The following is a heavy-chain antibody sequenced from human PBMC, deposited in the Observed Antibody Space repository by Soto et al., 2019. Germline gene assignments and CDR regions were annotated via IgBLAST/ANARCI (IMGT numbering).Heavy chain of an antibody. D-gene: IGHD1-1*01. V-gene: IGHV4-34*01. CDR1: GGSFSGYY. CDR3: ATANWSHHYFDP. Sequence: PSKTLSLTCAVYGGSFSGYYWSWLRQPPGKGLEWIGEINHSGSPNYNPSLKSRVTISVDTSKNQFSLKMTSVTAADTAVYYCATANWSHHYFDPWGQGTLVTVSS. CDR2: INHSGSP. J-gene: IGHJ5*02.